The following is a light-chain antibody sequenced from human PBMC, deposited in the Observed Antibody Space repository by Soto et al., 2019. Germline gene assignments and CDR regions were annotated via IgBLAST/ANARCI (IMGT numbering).Light chain of an antibody. CDR3: QKLDNFPLT. Sequence: DIQMTQSPSTLSASVGDRVTITCQASQDISNYLNWYQQKPGEAPKLLIYAASTLQSGVPPRFSGSGSGTEFTLTISSLQPEDFASYYCQKLDNFPLTFGQGTRLEIK. V-gene: IGKV1-9*01. CDR2: AAS. CDR1: QDISNY. J-gene: IGKJ5*01.